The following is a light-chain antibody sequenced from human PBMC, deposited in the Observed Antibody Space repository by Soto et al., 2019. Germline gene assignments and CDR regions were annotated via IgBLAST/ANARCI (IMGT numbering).Light chain of an antibody. J-gene: IGKJ1*01. CDR3: QQYNDWPRT. V-gene: IGKV3-15*01. Sequence: EIIMTQSPAILSVSPGERVTLSCRASQSVSTNLAWYQRTPGQAPRLLIYAATTRATGVAARFSGSGSGTEFTLTITSLQSEDFAVYYCQQYNDWPRTFGQGTRVEIK. CDR1: QSVSTN. CDR2: AAT.